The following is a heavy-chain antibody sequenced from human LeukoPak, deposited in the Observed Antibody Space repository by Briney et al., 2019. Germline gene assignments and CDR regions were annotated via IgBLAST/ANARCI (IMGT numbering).Heavy chain of an antibody. CDR3: SKDRDGADRIIL. J-gene: IGHJ4*02. Sequence: ASVKVSCKVVAYDFTGYYIHWVRQAPGQGPEWMGRLNPNTGHAVYAFKFQGRVTITRDTSSSTAYMEVTRLTSDDTALYYCSKDRDGADRIILWGQGTLVTVSS. V-gene: IGHV1-2*06. CDR2: LNPNTGHA. CDR1: AYDFTGYY. D-gene: IGHD5-24*01.